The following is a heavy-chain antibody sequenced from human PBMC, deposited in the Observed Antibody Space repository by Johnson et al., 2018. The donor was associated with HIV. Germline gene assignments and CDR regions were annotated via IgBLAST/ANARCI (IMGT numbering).Heavy chain of an antibody. J-gene: IGHJ3*02. D-gene: IGHD6-13*01. V-gene: IGHV3-9*01. Sequence: EVQLVESGGGLVQPGGSLRLSCAASGFTFDDHALHWVRQAPGKGLEWVSGISWNSGRIGYADSVKGRFTISRDSAKNSLYLQMNSLRADDTALYYCAKDTSSAGVNAFDMWGQGTLVTVSS. CDR1: GFTFDDHA. CDR3: AKDTSSAGVNAFDM. CDR2: ISWNSGRI.